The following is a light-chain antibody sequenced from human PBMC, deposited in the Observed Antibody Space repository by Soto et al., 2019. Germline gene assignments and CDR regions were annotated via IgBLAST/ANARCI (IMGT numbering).Light chain of an antibody. CDR2: DAS. V-gene: IGKV3-11*01. CDR3: QQRSNWPPPLT. Sequence: EIVLTQSPATLSLSPGERATLSCRASQSVSSYLAWYQQKPDQAPRLLIYDASNRATGIPARFSGSGSGTDFTLTISSLEPEDFAVYYCQQRSNWPPPLTFGPGTKVDIK. CDR1: QSVSSY. J-gene: IGKJ3*01.